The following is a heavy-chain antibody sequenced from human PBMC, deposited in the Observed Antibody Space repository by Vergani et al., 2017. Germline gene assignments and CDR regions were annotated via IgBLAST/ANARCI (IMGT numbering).Heavy chain of an antibody. Sequence: QVQLKESGPGLVKPSETLSLTCEVSGYTMSNGYYWGWFRRHPGKGLESIGSIYHSGGSYYIPSLKSRVTVSLDRSRNRLSLTLTSLTAADTAWYYCVIGGGSGYLPFTFDYWGQGVMVTVSS. D-gene: IGHD5-12*01. CDR1: GYTMSNGYY. CDR2: IYHSGGS. J-gene: IGHJ4*02. CDR3: VIGGGSGYLPFTFDY. V-gene: IGHV4-38-2*01.